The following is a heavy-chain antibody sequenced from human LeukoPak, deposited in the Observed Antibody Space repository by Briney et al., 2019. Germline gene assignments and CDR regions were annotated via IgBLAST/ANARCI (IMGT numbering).Heavy chain of an antibody. J-gene: IGHJ4*02. D-gene: IGHD5-12*01. CDR1: GFTSSSYS. CDR3: ARRGYDQPFFDY. V-gene: IGHV3-21*01. Sequence: GGSLRLSCAASGFTSSSYSMNWVRQAPGKGLEWVSSISSSSTYIYYVDSVKGRFTISRDNAKNSLYLQMNSLRAEDTAVYYCARRGYDQPFFDYWGQGTLVTVSS. CDR2: ISSSSTYI.